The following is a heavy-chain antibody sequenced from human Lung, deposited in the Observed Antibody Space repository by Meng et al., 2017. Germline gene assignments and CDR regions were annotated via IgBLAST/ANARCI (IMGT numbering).Heavy chain of an antibody. V-gene: IGHV4-39*01. D-gene: IGHD1-26*01. Sequence: QVQLRESGPGLVKPSQTLSLTCTVSGGSISSSSYYWGWTRQPPGKGLEWIGSIDNTGSTHYNPSLKSRVSMSVDTSKNQFSLRLNSVTAADTAVYYCVRLDWELLNWFDPWGQGTLVTVSS. J-gene: IGHJ5*02. CDR1: GGSISSSSYY. CDR3: VRLDWELLNWFDP. CDR2: IDNTGST.